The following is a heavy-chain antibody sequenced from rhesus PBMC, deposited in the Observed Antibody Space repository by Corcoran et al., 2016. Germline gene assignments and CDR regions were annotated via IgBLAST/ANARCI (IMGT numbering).Heavy chain of an antibody. J-gene: IGHJ2*01. Sequence: QVQLVQSGAEVKKPGSSVKVSCKASGYTFTDYYIHWVRQAPRKGLEWMGWINPYRGNTKYAQKFQGRVTVTRDTSTSTAYMELSSLRSEDTAVYYCTRSAGRDWYFDLWGPGTPITISS. CDR2: INPYRGNT. CDR3: TRSAGRDWYFDL. CDR1: GYTFTDYY. V-gene: IGHV1S2*01. D-gene: IGHD1-44*01.